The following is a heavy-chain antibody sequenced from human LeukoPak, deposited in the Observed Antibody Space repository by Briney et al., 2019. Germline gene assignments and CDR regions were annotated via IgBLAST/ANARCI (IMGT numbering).Heavy chain of an antibody. CDR1: GFTFSDYY. CDR2: ISSSGSTI. V-gene: IGHV3-11*01. D-gene: IGHD2-2*02. CDR3: ARAKPPAAIIWFDP. J-gene: IGHJ5*02. Sequence: RGSLRLSCAASGFTFSDYYMSWIRQAPGKGLEWVSYISSSGSTIYYADSVKGRFTISRDNAKNSLYLQMNSLRAEDTAVYYCARAKPPAAIIWFDPWGQGTLVTVSS.